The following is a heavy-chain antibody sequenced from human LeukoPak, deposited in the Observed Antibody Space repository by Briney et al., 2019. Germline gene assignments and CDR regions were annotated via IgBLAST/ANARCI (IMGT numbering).Heavy chain of an antibody. J-gene: IGHJ5*02. D-gene: IGHD6-13*01. Sequence: GGSLRLSCAASGYMFSSYAMNWVRQAPGKGLEWVSSISSSSSYIYYADSVKGRFTISRDNAKNSLYLQMNSLRAEDTAVYYCARDPRIAAAGTCWFDPWGQGTLVTVSS. CDR2: ISSSSSYI. CDR3: ARDPRIAAAGTCWFDP. CDR1: GYMFSSYA. V-gene: IGHV3-21*01.